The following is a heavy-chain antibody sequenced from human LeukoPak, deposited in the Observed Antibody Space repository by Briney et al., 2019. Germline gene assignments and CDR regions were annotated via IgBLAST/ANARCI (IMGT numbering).Heavy chain of an antibody. CDR1: GYSFTSYW. CDR2: IDPSDSYT. D-gene: IGHD6-13*01. Sequence: GESLKISCKGSGYSFTSYWISWVRQMPGKGLEWMGRIDPSDSYTNYSPSFQGHVTISADKSISTAYLQWSSLKASDTATYYCASLAQLAFDYWGQGTLVTVSS. V-gene: IGHV5-10-1*01. J-gene: IGHJ4*02. CDR3: ASLAQLAFDY.